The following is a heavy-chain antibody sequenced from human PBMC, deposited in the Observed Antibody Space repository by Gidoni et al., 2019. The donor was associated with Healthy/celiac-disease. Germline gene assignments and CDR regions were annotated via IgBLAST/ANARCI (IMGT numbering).Heavy chain of an antibody. J-gene: IGHJ4*02. CDR2: IRSKAYGGTT. D-gene: IGHD4-17*01. CDR1: GFTFGDYA. CDR3: TRESDYGENY. Sequence: EVQLVESGGGLVQPGRSLRLSCTASGFTFGDYAMSWVRQDPGKGLEWVGFIRSKAYGGTTEYAASVKGRFTISRDDSKSIAYLQMNSLKTEDTAVYYCTRESDYGENYWGQGTLVTVSS. V-gene: IGHV3-49*04.